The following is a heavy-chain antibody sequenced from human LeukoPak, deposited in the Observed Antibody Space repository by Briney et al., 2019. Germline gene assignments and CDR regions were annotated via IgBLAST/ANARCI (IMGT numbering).Heavy chain of an antibody. CDR1: GGSISSGDYY. Sequence: SQTLSLTCTVSGGSISSGDYYWSWIRQPPGKGLEWIGYIYYSGSTYYTPSLKSRVTISVDTSKNQFSLKLSSVTAADTAVYYCARLEGPKYCSGGSCYGRRFDPWGQGTLVTVSS. D-gene: IGHD2-15*01. CDR3: ARLEGPKYCSGGSCYGRRFDP. V-gene: IGHV4-30-4*01. J-gene: IGHJ5*02. CDR2: IYYSGST.